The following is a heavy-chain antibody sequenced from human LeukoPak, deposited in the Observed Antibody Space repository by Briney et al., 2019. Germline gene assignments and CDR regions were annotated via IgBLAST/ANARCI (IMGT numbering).Heavy chain of an antibody. Sequence: SETLSLTCTVSGGSISSGGYSWSWIRQPPGKGLEWIGYIYYSGSTYYNPSLKSRVTISVDTSKNQFSLKLSSVTAADTAVYYCARASPYYDSSGYRSSLFDYWGQGTLVTVSS. V-gene: IGHV4-30-4*07. CDR2: IYYSGST. D-gene: IGHD3-22*01. CDR3: ARASPYYDSSGYRSSLFDY. J-gene: IGHJ4*02. CDR1: GGSISSGGYS.